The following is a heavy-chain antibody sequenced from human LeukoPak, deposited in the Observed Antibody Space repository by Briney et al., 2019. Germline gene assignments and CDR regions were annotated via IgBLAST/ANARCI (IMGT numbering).Heavy chain of an antibody. CDR1: GFTFSSYW. CDR3: AGDHYDSLWGSYRFGY. D-gene: IGHD3-16*02. J-gene: IGHJ4*02. CDR2: IKDDGSEK. V-gene: IGHV3-7*01. Sequence: PGGSLRLSCVGSGFTFSSYWMTWVRQAPGKGLEWVANIKDDGSEKYSVDSVKGRFTISRDNAKNLLYLQMSSLRAEDTAVYYCAGDHYDSLWGSYRFGYWGQGSLVTVSS.